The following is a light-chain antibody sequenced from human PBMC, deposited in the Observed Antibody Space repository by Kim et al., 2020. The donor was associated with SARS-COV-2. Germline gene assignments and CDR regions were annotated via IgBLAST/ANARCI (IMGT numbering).Light chain of an antibody. CDR1: QSISSW. Sequence: SASRGDRVTITCRASQSISSWLAWYQQKPGKAPKLLIYKASSLESGVPSRFSGSGSGTEFTLTISSLQPDDFATYYCQYNSYTWTFGQGTKVDIK. J-gene: IGKJ1*01. V-gene: IGKV1-5*03. CDR3: QYNSYTWT. CDR2: KAS.